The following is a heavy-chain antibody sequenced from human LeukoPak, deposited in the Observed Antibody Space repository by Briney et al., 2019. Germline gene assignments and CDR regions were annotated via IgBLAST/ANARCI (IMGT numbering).Heavy chain of an antibody. Sequence: ASVKVSCRVSGYTLTELSMHWVRQAPGKGLEWKGGFDPEDGETIYAQKFQGRVTMTEDTSTDTAYMELSSLRSEDTAVYYCATGRYSDYVTDYYYYYMDVWGKGTTVTVSS. CDR2: FDPEDGET. J-gene: IGHJ6*03. D-gene: IGHD4-11*01. CDR1: GYTLTELS. V-gene: IGHV1-24*01. CDR3: ATGRYSDYVTDYYYYYMDV.